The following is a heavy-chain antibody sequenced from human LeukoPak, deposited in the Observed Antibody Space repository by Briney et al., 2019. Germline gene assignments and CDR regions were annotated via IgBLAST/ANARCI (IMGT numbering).Heavy chain of an antibody. CDR2: TYYSGST. CDR3: ARDFRTIYAFDI. J-gene: IGHJ3*02. V-gene: IGHV4-59*01. D-gene: IGHD3-9*01. Sequence: SETLSLTCTVSGGSLSSYYWNWIRQPPGKGLEWIGYTYYSGSTTYNPSLKSRVTISVDTSKNQFSLKLSSVTAADTAMYYCARDFRTIYAFDIWGQGTMVTVSS. CDR1: GGSLSSYY.